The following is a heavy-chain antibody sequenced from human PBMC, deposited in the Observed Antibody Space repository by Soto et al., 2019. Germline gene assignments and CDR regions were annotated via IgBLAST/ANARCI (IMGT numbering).Heavy chain of an antibody. D-gene: IGHD6-25*01. Sequence: PSETLSLTCTVSGDSISSGDYYWSWIRQPPGKGLEWIGYIYYSGSTYYNPSLKSRVTISLDTSKNQFSLKLRSVTAADTAVYYCARHEAGWYFDSWGQGTLVTVPQ. J-gene: IGHJ4*02. CDR2: IYYSGST. CDR3: ARHEAGWYFDS. V-gene: IGHV4-39*01. CDR1: GDSISSGDYY.